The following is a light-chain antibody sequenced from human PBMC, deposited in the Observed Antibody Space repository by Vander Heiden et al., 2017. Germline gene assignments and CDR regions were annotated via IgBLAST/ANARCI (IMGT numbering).Light chain of an antibody. J-gene: IGLJ2*01. CDR3: QAWDSSTVV. Sequence: SYELTQLPSVSVSPGQTASITCSGDELGDKYACWYQQKPGQSPVLVNYQDSKRPSGIPERFSGSNSGNTATLTISGTQAMDEADYYCQAWDSSTVVFGGGTKLTVL. V-gene: IGLV3-1*01. CDR1: ELGDKY. CDR2: QDS.